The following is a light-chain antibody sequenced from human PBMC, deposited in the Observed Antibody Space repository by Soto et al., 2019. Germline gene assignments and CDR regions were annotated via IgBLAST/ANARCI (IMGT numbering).Light chain of an antibody. CDR1: QSVSNNY. J-gene: IGKJ1*01. CDR3: QQYGRLPKT. V-gene: IGKV3-20*01. Sequence: EIVLTQSPGTLSLSPGERATLSCRASQSVSNNYLAWYQQKSGQAPRLLIYGAFSRANGIPVRFSGSASGTDFTLIISRLETEDVAVYYCQQYGRLPKTFGEGTKVEIK. CDR2: GAF.